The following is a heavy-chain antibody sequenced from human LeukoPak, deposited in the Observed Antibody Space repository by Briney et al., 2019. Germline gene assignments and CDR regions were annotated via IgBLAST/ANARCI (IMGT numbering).Heavy chain of an antibody. CDR2: ISSSSGTI. J-gene: IGHJ4*02. Sequence: PGGSLRLSCAASGFTFNDYSMNWVRQAPGKGLEWVSYISSSSGTIYYADSVKGRFTISRDNAKNSLYLQMNSLRAEDTAVYYCAKERVYSSSWYYFDYWGQGTLVTVSS. CDR1: GFTFNDYS. V-gene: IGHV3-48*04. CDR3: AKERVYSSSWYYFDY. D-gene: IGHD6-13*01.